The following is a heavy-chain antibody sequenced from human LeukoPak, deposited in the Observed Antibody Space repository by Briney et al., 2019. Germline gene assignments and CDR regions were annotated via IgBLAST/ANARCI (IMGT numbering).Heavy chain of an antibody. CDR1: GLTVSSNY. Sequence: LGGSLRLPCAASGLTVSSNYMRGVARAPGKGLVCVSDNYSGGTTYYADSVKGRFTISRDNSKNALSLQMSSLRADDTAVYYCGLSYSSSWPEIDYWGQGSLVTVSS. CDR3: GLSYSSSWPEIDY. V-gene: IGHV3-66*01. D-gene: IGHD6-13*01. CDR2: NYSGGTT. J-gene: IGHJ4*02.